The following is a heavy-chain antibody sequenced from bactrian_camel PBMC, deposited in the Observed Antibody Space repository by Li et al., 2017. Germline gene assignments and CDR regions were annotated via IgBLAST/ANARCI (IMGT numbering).Heavy chain of an antibody. Sequence: HVQLVESGVGSVQAGGSLRLSCVASGSAYRKLCMAWFRQVPGKGREGVASIDGDGGTTYTDSVKGRFSIFKDNAKNIVFLQMNSLKPEDTAIYYCAAAKGLPDLLRGGYLSARSYNYWGRGTQVTVS. J-gene: IGHJ4*01. CDR2: IDGDGGT. D-gene: IGHD3*01. V-gene: IGHV3S9*01. CDR3: AAAKGLPDLLRGGYLSARSYNY. CDR1: GSAYRKLC.